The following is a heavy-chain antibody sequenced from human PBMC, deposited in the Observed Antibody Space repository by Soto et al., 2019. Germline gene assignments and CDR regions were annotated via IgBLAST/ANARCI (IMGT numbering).Heavy chain of an antibody. J-gene: IGHJ5*02. V-gene: IGHV1-46*03. D-gene: IGHD5-18*01. CDR3: ARVYPSDTRYGYVGNNWFDP. CDR1: GYTFTSYY. Sequence: GASVKVSCKASGYTFTSYYMHWVRQAPGQGLEWMGIINPSGGSTSYAQKFQGRVTMTRDTSTSTVYMELSSLRSEDTAVYYCARVYPSDTRYGYVGNNWFDPWGQGTLVTVGS. CDR2: INPSGGST.